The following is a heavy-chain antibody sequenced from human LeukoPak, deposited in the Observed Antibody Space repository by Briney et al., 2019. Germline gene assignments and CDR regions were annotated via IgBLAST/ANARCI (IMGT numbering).Heavy chain of an antibody. CDR1: GFTFSSYA. CDR3: AKTRGYSRDFFDY. D-gene: IGHD6-13*01. J-gene: IGHJ4*02. Sequence: GGSLRLSCAASGFTFSSYARSWVRQAPGKGLEWGSAISGSGGSTDYADSVKGRFTISRDNSKNTLYLQMNSLRAEDTAVYYCAKTRGYSRDFFDYWGQGTLVTVSS. V-gene: IGHV3-23*01. CDR2: ISGSGGST.